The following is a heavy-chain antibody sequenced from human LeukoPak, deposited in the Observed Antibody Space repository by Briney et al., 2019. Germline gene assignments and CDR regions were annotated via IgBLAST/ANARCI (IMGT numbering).Heavy chain of an antibody. D-gene: IGHD3-16*02. J-gene: IGHJ4*02. CDR2: INPSGGST. Sequence: SXXXXXXXYXXWVRQAPGXGLXXXXIINPSGGSTSYAQKFQGRVTITRDXXTSTVYMELSSLRSEDTAVYYCXXXXXSLGELSLQYWGQGTLVTVSS. V-gene: IGHV1-46*01. CDR3: XXXXXSLGELSLQY. CDR1: XXXXXXXY.